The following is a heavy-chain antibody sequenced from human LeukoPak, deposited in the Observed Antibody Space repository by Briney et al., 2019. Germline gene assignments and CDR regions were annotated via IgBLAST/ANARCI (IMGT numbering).Heavy chain of an antibody. D-gene: IGHD4-17*01. Sequence: GGSLRLSCTVSGYTFSTYAMTWVRQAPGKGLEWVSSIRGSGGGTDYADSVKGRFTISRDNSRDTLFLQMNSLRAEDTALYYCTRDPNGDYVGAFDMWGPGTMVTVSS. CDR3: TRDPNGDYVGAFDM. J-gene: IGHJ3*02. V-gene: IGHV3-23*01. CDR1: GYTFSTYA. CDR2: IRGSGGGT.